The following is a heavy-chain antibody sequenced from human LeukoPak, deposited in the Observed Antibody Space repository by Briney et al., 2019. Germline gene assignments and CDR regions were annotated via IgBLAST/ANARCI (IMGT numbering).Heavy chain of an antibody. CDR3: ARERDGKFFDY. CDR1: GLTFRSYW. V-gene: IGHV3-7*01. CDR2: INQEGSEK. J-gene: IGHJ4*02. Sequence: GGSLRLSCAVSGLTFRSYWMSWVRQAPGKGLEWVANINQEGSEKYFVDSVRGRFTISRDNAKNSLHLQMNTLRAEDTAVYYCARERDGKFFDYWGQGTLVTVSS. D-gene: IGHD5-24*01.